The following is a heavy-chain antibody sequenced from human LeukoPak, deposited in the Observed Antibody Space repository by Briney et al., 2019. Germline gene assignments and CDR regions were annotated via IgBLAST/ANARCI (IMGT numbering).Heavy chain of an antibody. J-gene: IGHJ3*02. V-gene: IGHV3-11*06. D-gene: IGHD2-2*01. Sequence: GGSLRLSCAASGFTFSVYYMSWIRQAPGKGLEWVSYISSSSSYTNYADSVKGRFTISRDNAKNSLYLQMNSLRAEDTAVYYCARARTYCSSTSCYLDAFDIWGQGTMVTVSS. CDR2: ISSSSSYT. CDR1: GFTFSVYY. CDR3: ARARTYCSSTSCYLDAFDI.